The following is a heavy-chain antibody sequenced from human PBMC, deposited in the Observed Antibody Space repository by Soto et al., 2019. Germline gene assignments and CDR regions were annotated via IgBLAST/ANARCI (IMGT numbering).Heavy chain of an antibody. V-gene: IGHV4-34*01. J-gene: IGHJ6*02. CDR1: GGSVSGYY. CDR2: INNSGRS. CDR3: AKGLGEYYFGLDV. Sequence: PSEALSVTCEVYGGSVSGYYWGWIRQPPGKGLEWIGEINNSGRSKYTSPLKSRVTISVDTSKNQFSLKMHSVTAADTATYYCAKGLGEYYFGLDVWGQGTTVTVSS.